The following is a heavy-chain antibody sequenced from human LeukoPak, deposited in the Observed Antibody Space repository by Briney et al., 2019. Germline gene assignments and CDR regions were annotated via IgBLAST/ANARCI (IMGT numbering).Heavy chain of an antibody. Sequence: GGSLRLSCTASGFSVDSRFMNWVRQAPEKGPEWVSFITPGGHTDYTESVKGRFTIYRDNVRNTLSLQMNSLRVEDTAVYYCARGTSGTTTFDFWGPGTLVTVSS. D-gene: IGHD1-7*01. CDR1: GFSVDSRF. V-gene: IGHV3-66*01. CDR2: ITPGGHT. CDR3: ARGTSGTTTFDF. J-gene: IGHJ4*02.